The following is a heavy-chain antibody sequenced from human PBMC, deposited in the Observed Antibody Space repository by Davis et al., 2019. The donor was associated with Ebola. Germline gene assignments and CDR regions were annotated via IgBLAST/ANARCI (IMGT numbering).Heavy chain of an antibody. CDR3: ARGWVQLWPSDY. CDR2: ISSNGGST. J-gene: IGHJ4*02. CDR1: GFTFSSYA. Sequence: GESLKISCLASGFTFSSYAMHWVRQAPGKGLEYVSAISSNGGSTYYADSVKGRFTISRDNSKNTLYLQMSSLRAEDAAVYYCARGWVQLWPSDYWGQGTLVTVSS. V-gene: IGHV3-64D*06. D-gene: IGHD5-18*01.